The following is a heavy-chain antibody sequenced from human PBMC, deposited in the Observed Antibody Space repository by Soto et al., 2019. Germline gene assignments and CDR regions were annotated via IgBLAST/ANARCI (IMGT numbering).Heavy chain of an antibody. V-gene: IGHV3-23*01. D-gene: IGHD6-19*01. Sequence: EVQVLESGGGLVQPGGSLRLSCVASGFTFSDFAMSWVRQAPEKGLEWVSSISGSGGTIYYADSVKGRFTISRDNSNNTLYLQMHSLRADDTAVYFCAKLRGSGWYFHYWGQGTLVAVSS. CDR1: GFTFSDFA. CDR3: AKLRGSGWYFHY. J-gene: IGHJ4*02. CDR2: ISGSGGTI.